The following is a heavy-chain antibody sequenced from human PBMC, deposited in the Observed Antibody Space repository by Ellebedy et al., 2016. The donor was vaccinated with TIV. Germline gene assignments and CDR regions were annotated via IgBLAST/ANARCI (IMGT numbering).Heavy chain of an antibody. Sequence: PGGSLRLSCAASGFTFSSFAMGWVRQTPGKGLEWVSGMHGSGRGLSYSESVKGRFIISRDNSKNILYLQMNSLRAEDTAIYYCAKDQVAGDGRWVFDSWGQGTVVTVSS. V-gene: IGHV3-23*01. CDR2: MHGSGRGL. D-gene: IGHD5-24*01. CDR1: GFTFSSFA. CDR3: AKDQVAGDGRWVFDS. J-gene: IGHJ3*01.